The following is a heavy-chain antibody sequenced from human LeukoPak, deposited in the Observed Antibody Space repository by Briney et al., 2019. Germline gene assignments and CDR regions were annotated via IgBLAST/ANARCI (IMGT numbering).Heavy chain of an antibody. D-gene: IGHD5-12*01. V-gene: IGHV3-23*01. CDR2: IGGSGGST. CDR3: AKRPGATFTWYFDL. J-gene: IGHJ2*01. Sequence: GGSLRLSCAASGFTFSSCAMSWVRQAPGKGLEWVSVIGGSGGSTYYADSVKGRFTISRDNSKNTLYLQMNSLRAEDTAVYYCAKRPGATFTWYFDLWGRGILVTVSS. CDR1: GFTFSSCA.